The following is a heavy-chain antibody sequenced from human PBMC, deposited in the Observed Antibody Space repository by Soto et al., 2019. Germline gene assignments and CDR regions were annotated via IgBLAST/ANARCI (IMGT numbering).Heavy chain of an antibody. CDR3: ARDRSRGGGAARFDY. D-gene: IGHD6-6*01. J-gene: IGHJ4*02. CDR1: GYTFTGYY. V-gene: IGHV1-2*02. CDR2: INPNSGGT. Sequence: QVQLVQSGAEVKKPGASVKVSCKASGYTFTGYYMHWVRQAPGQGLEWMGWINPNSGGTNYAQKFQGRVTMTRDTSISTAYMELSRLRSDDTAVYYCARDRSRGGGAARFDYWGQGTLVTVSS.